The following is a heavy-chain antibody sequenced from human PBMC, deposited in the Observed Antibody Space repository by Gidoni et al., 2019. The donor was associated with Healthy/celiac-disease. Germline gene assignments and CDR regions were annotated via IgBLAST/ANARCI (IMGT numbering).Heavy chain of an antibody. V-gene: IGHV4-31*03. D-gene: IGHD3-22*01. Sequence: QAQLQESGPGLVKPSQTLSLTCTVSGGSISSGGYYWSWLRQHPGKGLEWIGYIYYSGSTYYNPSLESRVTISVDTSKNQFSLKLSSVTAADTAVYYCARVVKYYYDSSGYYYVDYWGQGTLVTVSS. J-gene: IGHJ4*02. CDR1: GGSISSGGYY. CDR3: ARVVKYYYDSSGYYYVDY. CDR2: IYYSGST.